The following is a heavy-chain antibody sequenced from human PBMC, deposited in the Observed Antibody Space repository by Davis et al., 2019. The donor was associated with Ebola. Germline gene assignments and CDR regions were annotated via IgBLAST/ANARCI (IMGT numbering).Heavy chain of an antibody. Sequence: GGSLRLSCAASGFTFSSYSMNWVRQAPGKGLEWVSYISSSSSTIYYADSVKGRFTISRDNSKNTLYLQMNSLRAEDTAVYYCARSGTGHSPDAFDIWGQGTMVTVSS. V-gene: IGHV3-48*01. CDR1: GFTFSSYS. CDR2: ISSSSSTI. CDR3: ARSGTGHSPDAFDI. J-gene: IGHJ3*02. D-gene: IGHD1-1*01.